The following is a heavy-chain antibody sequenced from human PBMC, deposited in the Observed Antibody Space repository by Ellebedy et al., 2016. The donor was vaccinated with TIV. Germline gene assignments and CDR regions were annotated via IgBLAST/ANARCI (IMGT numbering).Heavy chain of an antibody. CDR1: GGSISSFY. CDR3: ARQGVPAARDLDY. V-gene: IGHV4-59*08. CDR2: IYYIGNT. D-gene: IGHD2-2*01. J-gene: IGHJ4*02. Sequence: MPSETLSLTCTVSGGSISSFYWSRIRQPPGKGLEWIGYIYYIGNTNSNPSLKSRVTISLDTSKNQFSLKLSSVTAADTAVYYCARQGVPAARDLDYWGQGTLVTVSS.